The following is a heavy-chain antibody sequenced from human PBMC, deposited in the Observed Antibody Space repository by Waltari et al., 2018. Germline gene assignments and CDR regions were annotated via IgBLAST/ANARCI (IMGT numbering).Heavy chain of an antibody. CDR1: GFSDYT. Sequence: EVQLVESGGGLVQPGGSLRLSCSGFGFSDYTMAWVRQAPGKGLVWFLGGGNIVDITSSADSVKGRFTISRDTSKNTLFLQMNGLRAEDTAIYYCASAPRPMVSAPFDYWGQGVLVTVSS. V-gene: IGHV3-23*04. CDR3: ASAPRPMVSAPFDY. D-gene: IGHD2-15*01. J-gene: IGHJ4*02. CDR2: GGNIVDIT.